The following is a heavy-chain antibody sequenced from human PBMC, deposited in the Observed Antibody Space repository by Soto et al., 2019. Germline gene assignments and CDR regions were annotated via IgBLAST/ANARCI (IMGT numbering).Heavy chain of an antibody. CDR2: DSAYTGKT. J-gene: IGHJ3*01. CDR3: ARDRRYSGSNNLPFDAFDL. CDR1: GYSFTGYG. D-gene: IGHD1-26*01. V-gene: IGHV1-18*04. Sequence: QVQLVQSGTEVKKPGASVKVSCKALGYSFTGYGINWVRQAPGQGLEWMGWDSAYTGKTNYAQKVQDRLTMTTDTSTSTADMELRSLRSDDTAVYYCARDRRYSGSNNLPFDAFDLWGQGTTVTVSS.